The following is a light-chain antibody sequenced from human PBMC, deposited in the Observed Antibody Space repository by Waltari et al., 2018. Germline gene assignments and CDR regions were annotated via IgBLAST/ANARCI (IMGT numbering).Light chain of an antibody. V-gene: IGKV3-20*01. CDR2: DAS. Sequence: EIVLTQSPGTLSLSTGESATLSCRASQSVSRTLAWYQQKPGQAPRLLIYDASTRGTGIPDRFSGSGSGTDFSLTISRLEPEDFAVYYCQKYGTLPATFGQGTKVEIK. CDR1: QSVSRT. CDR3: QKYGTLPAT. J-gene: IGKJ1*01.